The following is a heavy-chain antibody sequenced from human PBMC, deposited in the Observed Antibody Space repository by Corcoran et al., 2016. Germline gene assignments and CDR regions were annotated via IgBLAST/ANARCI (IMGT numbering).Heavy chain of an antibody. CDR1: GFTFSNAW. D-gene: IGHD3-22*01. Sequence: EVQLVESGGGLVKPGGSLRLSCAASGFTFSNAWMNWVRQAPGKGLEWVGRIKSKTDGGTTDYAAPVKGRFTISRDDSKNTRYLQMNSLKTEDTAVYYCTTSAYYYDSDAFDIWGQGTMVTVSS. CDR3: TTSAYYYDSDAFDI. J-gene: IGHJ3*02. CDR2: IKSKTDGGTT. V-gene: IGHV3-15*07.